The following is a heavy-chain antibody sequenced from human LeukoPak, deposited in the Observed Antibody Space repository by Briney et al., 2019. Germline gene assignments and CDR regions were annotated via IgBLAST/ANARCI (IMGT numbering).Heavy chain of an antibody. CDR3: ARPHVGTVSNWFDS. CDR2: INSDGSSA. CDR1: GFDLIVFW. V-gene: IGHV3-74*01. Sequence: GGSLRLSCAASGFDLIVFWVHWVRQAPGEGLARVARINSDGSSASYADSVEGRFTISRDNAKNTLYLQMNSLRVEDTAVYYCARPHVGTVSNWFDSWGQGTLVTVSS. D-gene: IGHD4-17*01. J-gene: IGHJ5*01.